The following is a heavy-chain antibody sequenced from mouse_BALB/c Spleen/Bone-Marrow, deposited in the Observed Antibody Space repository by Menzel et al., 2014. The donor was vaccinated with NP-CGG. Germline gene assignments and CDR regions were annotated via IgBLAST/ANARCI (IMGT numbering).Heavy chain of an antibody. Sequence: EVMLVESGGDLVKPGGSLKLSCAASGFTFSSYGMSWVRQTPDKSLEWVATISSGGSHTYYPDSVKGRFTISRDNAMNPLSLNMSSVKCGNRAIYYCKTRGFDISLLYLGVWGGGTAVSVPT. V-gene: IGHV5-6*01. CDR1: GFTFSSYG. CDR3: KTRGFDISLLYLGV. CDR2: ISSGGSHT. J-gene: IGHJ1*01. D-gene: IGHD1-2*01.